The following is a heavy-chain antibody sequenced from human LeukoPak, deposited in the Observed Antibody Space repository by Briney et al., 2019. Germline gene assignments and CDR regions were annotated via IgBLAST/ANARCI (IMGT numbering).Heavy chain of an antibody. CDR2: INPNSGGT. J-gene: IGHJ6*03. CDR3: ARDPWDVYYYYYYMDV. D-gene: IGHD1-26*01. Sequence: ASVKVSCKASGYTFTGYYMHWVRQAPGQGLEWMGWINPNSGGTNYAQKFQGRVTMTRDTSIRTAYMELSRLRSDDTAVYYCARDPWDVYYYYYYMDVWGKGTTVTISS. CDR1: GYTFTGYY. V-gene: IGHV1-2*02.